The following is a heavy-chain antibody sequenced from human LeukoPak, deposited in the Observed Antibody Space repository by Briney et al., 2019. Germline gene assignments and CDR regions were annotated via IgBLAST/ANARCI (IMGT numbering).Heavy chain of an antibody. CDR3: ARGVISAEYFQH. J-gene: IGHJ1*01. V-gene: IGHV3-11*06. CDR1: GFTFSDYY. D-gene: IGHD3-16*02. CDR2: ISSSSSYT. Sequence: GGSLRLSCAASGFTFSDYYMSWIRQAPGKGLEWVSCISSSSSYTNYADSVKGRFTISRDNAKNSLYLQMNSLRAEDTAVYYCARGVISAEYFQHWGQGTLVTVSS.